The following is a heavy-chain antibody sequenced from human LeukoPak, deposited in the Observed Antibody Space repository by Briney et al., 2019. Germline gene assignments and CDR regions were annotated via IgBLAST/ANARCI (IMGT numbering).Heavy chain of an antibody. CDR3: ARETPQPHKYYFDY. Sequence: GGSLRLSCAASGFTVSSNYMSWVRQAPGKGLEWVSVIYSGGSTYYADSVKGRFTISRDNSKNTLYLQMNSLRAEDTAVYYCARETPQPHKYYFDYWGQGTLVTVSS. CDR1: GFTVSSNY. CDR2: IYSGGST. J-gene: IGHJ4*02. V-gene: IGHV3-53*01. D-gene: IGHD4-23*01.